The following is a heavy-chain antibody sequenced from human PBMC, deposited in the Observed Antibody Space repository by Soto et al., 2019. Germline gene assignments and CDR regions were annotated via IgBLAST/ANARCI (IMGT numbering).Heavy chain of an antibody. D-gene: IGHD1-26*01. V-gene: IGHV3-33*01. CDR2: IWYDGSNK. CDR3: AREDGSGSYSPPNYYYYYGMDV. CDR1: GFTFSSYG. Sequence: PGGSLRLSCAASGFTFSSYGMHWVRQAPGKGLEWVAVIWYDGSNKYYADSVKGRFTISRDNSKNTLYLQMNSLRAEDTAVYYCAREDGSGSYSPPNYYYYYGMDVWGQGTTVTVSS. J-gene: IGHJ6*02.